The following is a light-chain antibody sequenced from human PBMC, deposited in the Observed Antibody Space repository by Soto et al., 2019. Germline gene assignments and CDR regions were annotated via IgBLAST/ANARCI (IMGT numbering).Light chain of an antibody. J-gene: IGKJ1*01. V-gene: IGKV3-15*01. CDR2: GAS. CDR3: QQYNNWWT. CDR1: QSVSSN. Sequence: EIVMTQSPATLSVSPGERATLSCRASQSVSSNLSWYQQKPGQAPRLLIYGASTRATGIPARFSGSWSGTEFTLIISSLQSEDFAVYYCQQYNNWWTFGQGTKVEIK.